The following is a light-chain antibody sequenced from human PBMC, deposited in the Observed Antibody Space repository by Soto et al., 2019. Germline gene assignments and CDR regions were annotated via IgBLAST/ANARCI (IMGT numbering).Light chain of an antibody. CDR3: LQYESYPLT. CDR2: KAS. V-gene: IGKV1-5*03. J-gene: IGKJ4*01. CDR1: QSIGSE. Sequence: DIQMTQSPSTLSASIGDRVTITCRASQSIGSELAWYQQKPGKAPKLLIYKASSLEGGVPSTFSGSGSGTEFSLTVSSLQPDDFATYYCLQYESYPLTFGGGTKVEIK.